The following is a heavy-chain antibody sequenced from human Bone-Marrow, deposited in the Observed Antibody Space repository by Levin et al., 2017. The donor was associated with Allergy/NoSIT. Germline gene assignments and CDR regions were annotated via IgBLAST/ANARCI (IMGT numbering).Heavy chain of an antibody. J-gene: IGHJ3*02. CDR3: ARDSGDYGDFRRGAFDI. V-gene: IGHV4-31*03. D-gene: IGHD4-17*01. CDR2: IYYSGST. Sequence: SETLSLTCTVSGGSISSGGYYWSWIRQHPGKGLEWIGYIYYSGSTYYNPSLKSRVTISVDTSKNQFSLKLSSVTAADTAVYYCARDSGDYGDFRRGAFDIWGQGTMVTVSS. CDR1: GGSISSGGYY.